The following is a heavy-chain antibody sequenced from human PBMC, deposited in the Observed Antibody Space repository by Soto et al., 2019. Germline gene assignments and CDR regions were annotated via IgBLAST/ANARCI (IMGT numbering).Heavy chain of an antibody. CDR3: ARTGWDGSYYYYYYYMDV. Sequence: GASVKVSCKASGYTFTSYDINWVRQATGQGLEWMGWMNPNSGNTGYAQKFQGRVTMTRSTSISTAYMELSSLRSEDTAVYYCARTGWDGSYYYYYYYMDVWGKGTTVTVSS. CDR1: GYTFTSYD. V-gene: IGHV1-8*01. D-gene: IGHD2-15*01. CDR2: MNPNSGNT. J-gene: IGHJ6*03.